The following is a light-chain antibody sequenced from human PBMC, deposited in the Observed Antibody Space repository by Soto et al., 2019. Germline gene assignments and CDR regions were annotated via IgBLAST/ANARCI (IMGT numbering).Light chain of an antibody. J-gene: IGKJ1*01. CDR2: AAS. CDR1: QSISSY. CDR3: QQSYSTWT. Sequence: DIQMTQSPSSLSASVGDRVTITCRASQSISSYLNWYQQKPGKAPKLLIYAASSLQSGVPSRFSGSGSGTDFTLTISILQPEDFATYYCQQSYSTWTFGQGTKVEIK. V-gene: IGKV1-39*01.